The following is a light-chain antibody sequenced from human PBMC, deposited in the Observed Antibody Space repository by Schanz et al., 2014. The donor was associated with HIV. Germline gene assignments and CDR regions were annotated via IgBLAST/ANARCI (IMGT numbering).Light chain of an antibody. CDR1: QNIGNW. CDR2: RAS. Sequence: IQMTQSPSTLSASVGDRVTITCRASQNIGNWVAWYQQKPGKAPNLLIYRASTLKTGVPSRFSGSGSGTEFALTISSLQPEDIATYYCQQYDNPPLTFGGGTKVEIK. J-gene: IGKJ4*01. V-gene: IGKV1-5*03. CDR3: QQYDNPPLT.